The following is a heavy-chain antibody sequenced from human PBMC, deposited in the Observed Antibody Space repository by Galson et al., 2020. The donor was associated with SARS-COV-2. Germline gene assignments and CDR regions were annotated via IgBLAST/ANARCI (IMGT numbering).Heavy chain of an antibody. CDR2: INSDGSST. CDR3: ARGPKYYGSGSYYDY. D-gene: IGHD3-10*01. V-gene: IGHV3-74*01. J-gene: IGHJ4*02. Sequence: GGSLRLSCAASGFTFSSYWMHWVRQAPGKGLVWVSRINSDGSSTSYADSVKGRFTISRDNAKNTLYLQMNSLRAEDTAVYYCARGPKYYGSGSYYDYWGQGTLVTVSS. CDR1: GFTFSSYW.